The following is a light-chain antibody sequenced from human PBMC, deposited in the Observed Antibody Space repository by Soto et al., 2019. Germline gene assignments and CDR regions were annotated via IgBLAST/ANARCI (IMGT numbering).Light chain of an antibody. V-gene: IGKV3-20*01. Sequence: EIVLTQSPGTLSLSPGERATLSCRASQSVSSSYLAWYQQKPGQAPRLLIYGASSRATGIPDRFSGSGSGTDFTLTISRLEPEDFAVYYCQQYSTFPRTFGQGTKVEI. CDR3: QQYSTFPRT. J-gene: IGKJ1*01. CDR2: GAS. CDR1: QSVSSSY.